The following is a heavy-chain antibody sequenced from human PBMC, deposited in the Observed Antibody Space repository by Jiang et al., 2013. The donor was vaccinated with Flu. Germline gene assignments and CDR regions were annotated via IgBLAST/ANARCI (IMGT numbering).Heavy chain of an antibody. Sequence: PGLVKPSETLSLTCTVSGGSISSYHWSWMWQPPGKGLEWIGYIYYSGSTNYNPSLKSRVTISVDKSKNQFSLKLRSVTAADTAVYYCAREGVVVGAFDIWGQGTMVTVSS. D-gene: IGHD2-15*01. J-gene: IGHJ3*02. CDR3: AREGVVVGAFDI. CDR2: IYYSGST. V-gene: IGHV4-59*01. CDR1: GGSISSYH.